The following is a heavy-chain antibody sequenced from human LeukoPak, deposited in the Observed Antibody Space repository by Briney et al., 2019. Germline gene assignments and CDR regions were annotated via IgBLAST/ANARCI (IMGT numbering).Heavy chain of an antibody. D-gene: IGHD3-22*01. CDR3: AKDPYDSSGPAAFDI. J-gene: IGHJ3*02. Sequence: PGGSLRLSCAASGFTFSSYSMNWVRQAPGKGLEWVSSISSSSSYIYYADSVKGRFTISRDNAKNTLYLQMNSLRAEDTAVYYCAKDPYDSSGPAAFDIWGQGTMVTVSS. CDR1: GFTFSSYS. CDR2: ISSSSSYI. V-gene: IGHV3-21*01.